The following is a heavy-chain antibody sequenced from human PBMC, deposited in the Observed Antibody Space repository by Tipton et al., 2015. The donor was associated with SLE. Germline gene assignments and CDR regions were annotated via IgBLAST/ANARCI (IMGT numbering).Heavy chain of an antibody. CDR3: ARDNPRSYDSSGYYYGLWDY. Sequence: LSLTCTVSGGSISSHYWSWVRQAPGKGLEWVAVISYDGSNKYYADSVKGRFTISRDNSKNTLYLQMNSLRAEDTAVYYCARDNPRSYDSSGYYYGLWDYWGQGTLVTVSS. J-gene: IGHJ4*02. CDR1: GGSISSHY. CDR2: ISYDGSNK. D-gene: IGHD3-22*01. V-gene: IGHV3-30-3*01.